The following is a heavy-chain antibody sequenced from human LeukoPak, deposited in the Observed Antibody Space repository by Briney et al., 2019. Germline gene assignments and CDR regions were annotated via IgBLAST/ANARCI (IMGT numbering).Heavy chain of an antibody. CDR1: GFTFDDYV. Sequence: PGGSLRLSCAASGFTFDDYVMYWVRQAPGKGLEWVSGISWNSGSIGYADSVKGRFTISRDNAKNSLYLQMNSLRAEDTALYYCAKDEFRDSGYDLSLTVDYWGQGTLVTVSS. D-gene: IGHD5-12*01. V-gene: IGHV3-9*01. CDR3: AKDEFRDSGYDLSLTVDY. J-gene: IGHJ4*02. CDR2: ISWNSGSI.